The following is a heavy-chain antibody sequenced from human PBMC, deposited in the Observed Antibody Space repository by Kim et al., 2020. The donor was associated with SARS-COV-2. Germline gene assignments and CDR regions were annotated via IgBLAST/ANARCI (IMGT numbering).Heavy chain of an antibody. J-gene: IGHJ6*02. D-gene: IGHD3-3*01. CDR3: ARDGGITIFGVVLRQYYYGMDV. CDR2: INAGNGNT. Sequence: ASVQVSCKASGYTFTSYAMHWVRQAPGQRLEWMGWINAGNGNTKYSQKFQGRVTITRDTSASTAYMELSSLRSEDTAVYYCARDGGITIFGVVLRQYYYGMDVWGQGTTVTVSS. V-gene: IGHV1-3*01. CDR1: GYTFTSYA.